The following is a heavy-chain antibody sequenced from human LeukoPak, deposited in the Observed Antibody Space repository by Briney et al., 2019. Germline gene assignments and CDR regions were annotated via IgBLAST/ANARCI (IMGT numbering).Heavy chain of an antibody. J-gene: IGHJ4*02. D-gene: IGHD1-14*01. CDR3: ARDSAKGITNY. CDR1: GYIFTDYY. V-gene: IGHV1-2*02. CDR2: INPNSGGT. Sequence: ASVTVSCKASGYIFTDYYIHWVRQAPGQGLEWMGWINPNSGGTNFAQKFQGRVTMTRDTSINTAYMELSRLRSDDTALYYCARDSAKGITNYWGQGTLVTVSS.